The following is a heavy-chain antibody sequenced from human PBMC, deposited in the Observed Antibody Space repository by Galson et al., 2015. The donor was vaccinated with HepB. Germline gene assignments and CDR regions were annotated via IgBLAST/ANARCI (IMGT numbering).Heavy chain of an antibody. V-gene: IGHV3-30-3*01. J-gene: IGHJ4*02. Sequence: SLRLSCAASGFTFSSYAMHWVRQAPGKGLEWVAVISYDGSNKYYADSVKGRFTIYRDNSKNTLYLQMNSLRAEDTAVYYCARDREWRGWALHSVDYWGQGTLVTVSS. CDR1: GFTFSSYA. CDR2: ISYDGSNK. D-gene: IGHD3-3*01. CDR3: ARDREWRGWALHSVDY.